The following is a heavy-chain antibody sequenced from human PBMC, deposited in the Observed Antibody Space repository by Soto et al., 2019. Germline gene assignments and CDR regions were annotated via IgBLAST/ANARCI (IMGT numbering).Heavy chain of an antibody. V-gene: IGHV3-30*18. J-gene: IGHJ5*02. CDR2: ISYDENTR. D-gene: IGHD6-13*01. Sequence: QVQLLESGGGVVQPGRSLRLSCEASGFTFSTYGMHGVRQAPGKGLEWVAIISYDENTRYYADSLKGRFTISRDNSKNTLYLYISNVTPEDTAVYYCAKEVLAAGQGWFDPWGQGTLVTVS. CDR3: AKEVLAAGQGWFDP. CDR1: GFTFSTYG.